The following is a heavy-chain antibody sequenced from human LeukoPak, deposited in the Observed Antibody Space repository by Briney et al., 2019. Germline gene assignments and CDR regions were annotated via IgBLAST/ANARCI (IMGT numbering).Heavy chain of an antibody. Sequence: GGSLRLSCAASGFTFSSYWMYWVRHAQGTGLVLVSHINSDGSITSYADSVKGRFTISRDNAKNTLYLQMNSLIAEDTAVYYCARVQRSSSGWYEAGLDYWGQGTLVTVSS. CDR1: GFTFSSYW. CDR3: ARVQRSSSGWYEAGLDY. CDR2: INSDGSIT. J-gene: IGHJ4*02. V-gene: IGHV3-74*01. D-gene: IGHD6-19*01.